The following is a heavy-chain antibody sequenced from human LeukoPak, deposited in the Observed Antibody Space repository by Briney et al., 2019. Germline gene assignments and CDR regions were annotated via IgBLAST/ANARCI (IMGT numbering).Heavy chain of an antibody. CDR1: GFTFSSYG. CDR2: ISYDGSNK. CDR3: AKGGSIIPYFDY. V-gene: IGHV3-30*18. D-gene: IGHD1-26*01. Sequence: SLRLSCAASGFTFSSYGMHWVRQAPGKGLEWVAVISYDGSNKYYADSVKGRFTISRDNSKNTLYLQMNSLRAEDTAVYYCAKGGSIIPYFDYWGQGTLVTVSS. J-gene: IGHJ4*02.